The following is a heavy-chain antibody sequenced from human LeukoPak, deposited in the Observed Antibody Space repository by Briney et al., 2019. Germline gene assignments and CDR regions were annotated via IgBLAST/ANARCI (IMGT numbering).Heavy chain of an antibody. CDR1: GFAFSSYS. D-gene: IGHD3-3*02. CDR2: TSYDETNK. CDR3: ARDDSATPSID. V-gene: IGHV3-30-3*01. J-gene: IGHJ4*02. Sequence: PGGPLRLSCAASGFAFSSYSMHWVRQAPGKGLEWVAVTSYDETNKWYADSVKGRLTISRDNSKDTLYLQMSSLRPEDTAVYYCARDDSATPSIDWGQGTLVTVSS.